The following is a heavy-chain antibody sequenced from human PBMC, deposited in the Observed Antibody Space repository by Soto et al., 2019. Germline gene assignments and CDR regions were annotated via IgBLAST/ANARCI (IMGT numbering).Heavy chain of an antibody. CDR2: IFYSGTA. CDR3: PRGYGDYGLDGL. Sequence: QGQLHESGPGLVKPSQTLSLTCTVSGGFFSRGGYYWHWIRQQPGTGLVWIGYIFYSGTAYYNPSLESRVSTSVAPPRNQFSLKMTSVTAADTAIYYCPRGYGDYGLDGLWCRGTLVTASS. J-gene: IGHJ2*01. V-gene: IGHV4-31*03. D-gene: IGHD4-17*01. CDR1: GGFFSRGGYY.